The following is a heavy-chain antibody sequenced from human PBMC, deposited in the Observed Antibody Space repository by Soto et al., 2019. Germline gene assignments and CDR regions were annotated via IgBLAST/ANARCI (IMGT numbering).Heavy chain of an antibody. J-gene: IGHJ6*02. V-gene: IGHV4-31*03. CDR3: ARDTIFGVVPPDYYGMDV. CDR2: IYYSGST. CDR1: GGSIISGGYY. D-gene: IGHD3-3*01. Sequence: SETLSLTCTVSGGSIISGGYYWSWIRQHPGNCLEWIGYIYYSGSTYYNPSLKSRVTISVDTSKNQFSLKLSSVTAADTAVYYCARDTIFGVVPPDYYGMDVWGQGTTVTVSS.